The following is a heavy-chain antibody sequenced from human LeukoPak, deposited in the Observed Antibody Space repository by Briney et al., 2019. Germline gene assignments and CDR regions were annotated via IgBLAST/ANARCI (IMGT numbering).Heavy chain of an antibody. J-gene: IGHJ5*02. CDR3: AKVSGSSSWSTSGFDP. CDR2: ISWNSGSI. D-gene: IGHD6-13*01. V-gene: IGHV3-9*01. CDR1: GFTFDDYA. Sequence: GGSLRLSCAASGFTFDDYAMHWVRQAPGKGLEWVSGISWNSGSIGYADSVKGRFTISRDNAKNSLYLQMNSLRAEDTAVYYCAKVSGSSSWSTSGFDPWGQGTLVTVSS.